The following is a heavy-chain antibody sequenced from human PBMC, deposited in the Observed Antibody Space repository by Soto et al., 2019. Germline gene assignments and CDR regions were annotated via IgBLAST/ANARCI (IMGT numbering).Heavy chain of an antibody. D-gene: IGHD3-22*01. Sequence: QVQLVESGGGVVQPGRSLRLSCAASGFTFSSYGMLWVRQAPGKGLEWVAVIWYDGSNKYYADSVKGRFTISRDNSKNTLYLQMNSLRAEDTAVYYCARDPDSSGYQYYFDYWGQGTLVTVSS. CDR3: ARDPDSSGYQYYFDY. CDR1: GFTFSSYG. J-gene: IGHJ4*02. V-gene: IGHV3-33*01. CDR2: IWYDGSNK.